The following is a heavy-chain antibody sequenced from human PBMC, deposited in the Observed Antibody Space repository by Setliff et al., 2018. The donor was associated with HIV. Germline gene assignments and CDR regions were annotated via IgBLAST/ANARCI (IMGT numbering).Heavy chain of an antibody. CDR2: INAGNGDT. CDR1: GYTFTNYA. V-gene: IGHV1-3*01. Sequence: GASVKVSCKASGYTFTNYAMHWVRQAPGQRLEWMGWINAGNGDTKYSQKFQGRVTFTWDTSASTAYMELSSLRSEDTALYYCARDSGDDYGDYYYYGMDVWGQGTTVTVSS. J-gene: IGHJ6*02. CDR3: ARDSGDDYGDYYYYGMDV. D-gene: IGHD4-17*01.